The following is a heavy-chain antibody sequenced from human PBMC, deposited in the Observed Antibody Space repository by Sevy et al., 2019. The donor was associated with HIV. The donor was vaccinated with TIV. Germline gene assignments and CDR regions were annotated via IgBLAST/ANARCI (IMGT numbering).Heavy chain of an antibody. Sequence: GGSRRRSCAASGFTLSIYAMTWVRQAPGKGLEWVSTISVSGDSTYYADSVKGRFTISRDNSKNTLYLQMNTLRAEDTALYYCAKDHDNNWFDPWGQGTLVTVSS. CDR1: GFTLSIYA. CDR2: ISVSGDST. V-gene: IGHV3-23*01. CDR3: AKDHDNNWFDP. J-gene: IGHJ5*02. D-gene: IGHD3-9*01.